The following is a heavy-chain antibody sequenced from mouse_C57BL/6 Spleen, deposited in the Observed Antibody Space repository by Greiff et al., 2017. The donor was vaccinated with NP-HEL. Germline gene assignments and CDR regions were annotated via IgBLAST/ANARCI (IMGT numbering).Heavy chain of an antibody. V-gene: IGHV5-9-1*02. CDR3: TGIYYDYDVAWFAY. D-gene: IGHD2-4*01. J-gene: IGHJ3*01. Sequence: EVQLQESGEGLVKPGGSLKLSCAASGFTFSSYAMSWVRQTPEKRLEWVAYISSGGDYIYYADTVKGRFTISRDNARNTLYLQMSSLKSEDTAMYYCTGIYYDYDVAWFAYWGQGTLVTVSA. CDR1: GFTFSSYA. CDR2: ISSGGDYI.